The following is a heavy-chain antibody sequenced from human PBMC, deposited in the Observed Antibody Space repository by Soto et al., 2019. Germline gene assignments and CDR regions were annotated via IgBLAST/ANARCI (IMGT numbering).Heavy chain of an antibody. D-gene: IGHD2-2*01. CDR1: GFTFSSYA. V-gene: IGHV3-23*01. CDR2: ISGSGGST. Sequence: GGSLRLSCAASGFTFSSYAMSWVRQAPGKGLEWVSAISGSGGSTYYADSVKGRFTISRDNSKNTLYLQMNSLRAEDTAVYYCAKGDIVVVPAATLFDYWGQGTLVTVSS. CDR3: AKGDIVVVPAATLFDY. J-gene: IGHJ4*02.